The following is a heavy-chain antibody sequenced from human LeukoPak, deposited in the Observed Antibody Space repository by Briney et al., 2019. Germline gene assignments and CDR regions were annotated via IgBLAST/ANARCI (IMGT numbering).Heavy chain of an antibody. CDR3: ARGPLGYSSSRYVRYFDL. V-gene: IGHV1-3*01. J-gene: IGHJ2*01. D-gene: IGHD6-13*01. Sequence: ASVKVSCKASGYTFTSFAIHWVRQAPGQRLEWMGWINAGNGDTKYSQKFQGRVTITRDTSASTAYMELSSLRSEDTAVYYCARGPLGYSSSRYVRYFDLWGRGTLVTVSS. CDR1: GYTFTSFA. CDR2: INAGNGDT.